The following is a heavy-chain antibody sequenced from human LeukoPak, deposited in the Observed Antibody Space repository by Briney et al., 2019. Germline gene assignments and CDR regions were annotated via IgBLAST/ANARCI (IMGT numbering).Heavy chain of an antibody. D-gene: IGHD3-10*01. CDR3: ARGREVRGEYYYYYMDV. CDR1: GGSISSYY. Sequence: SETLSLTCTVSGGSISSYYWSWIRQPPGKGLEWIGYIYYSGSTNYNPSLKSRVTISVDTSKNQFSLKLSSVTAADTAVYYCARGREVRGEYYYYYMDVWGKGTTVTISS. V-gene: IGHV4-59*12. CDR2: IYYSGST. J-gene: IGHJ6*03.